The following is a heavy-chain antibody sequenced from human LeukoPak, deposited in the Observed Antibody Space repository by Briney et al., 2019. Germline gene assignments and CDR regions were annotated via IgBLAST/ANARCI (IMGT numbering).Heavy chain of an antibody. V-gene: IGHV3-23*01. CDR2: ISGSGGST. D-gene: IGHD3-3*01. Sequence: GGSLRLSCAASGFTFSSYAMSWVRQAPGKGLEWVSAISGSGGSTYYADSVKGRFAISRDNSKNTLYLQMNSLRAEDTAVYYCAKDSAIFGVDPIDYWGQGTLVTVSS. J-gene: IGHJ4*02. CDR1: GFTFSSYA. CDR3: AKDSAIFGVDPIDY.